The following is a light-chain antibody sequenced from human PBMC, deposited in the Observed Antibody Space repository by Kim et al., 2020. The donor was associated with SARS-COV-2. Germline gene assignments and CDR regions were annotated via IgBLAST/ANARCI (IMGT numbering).Light chain of an antibody. CDR2: GVN. J-gene: IGLJ3*02. CDR1: NSDSGGSDY. Sequence: GQSVTITCTGTNSDSGGSDYVSWCQQHPDKVPKVVIYGVNQRPSGVPDRFSGSKSGNTASLTISGLQAEDEADYYCCSYAGDYTAMFAGGTQLTVL. V-gene: IGLV2-11*03. CDR3: CSYAGDYTAM.